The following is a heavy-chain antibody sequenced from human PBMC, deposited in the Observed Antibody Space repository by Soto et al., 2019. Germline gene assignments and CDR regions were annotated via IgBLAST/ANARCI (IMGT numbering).Heavy chain of an antibody. V-gene: IGHV3-15*07. CDR1: GFTFSNAW. CDR2: IKSKTDGGTT. D-gene: IGHD6-13*01. J-gene: IGHJ4*02. Sequence: PGGSLRLSWAASGFTFSNAWMNWGLQAPWRGLEWVGRIKSKTDGGTTDYAAPVKGRFTISRDDSKNTLYLQMNSLRAEDTAVYYCAKDFDIAAAGLDYWGQGTLVTVSS. CDR3: AKDFDIAAAGLDY.